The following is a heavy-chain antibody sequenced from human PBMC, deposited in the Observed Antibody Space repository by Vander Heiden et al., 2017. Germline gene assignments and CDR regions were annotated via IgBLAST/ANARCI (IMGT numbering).Heavy chain of an antibody. Sequence: EVQLVESGGGLVQPGRPLRLSCAASGFTFDDYAMHLARQAPGKGLEWVSGISWNSGSIGYADSVKGRFTISRDNAKNSLYLQMNSLRAEDTALYYCVKVNTTCSGGSCYSIGFDPWGQGTLVTVSS. CDR2: ISWNSGSI. V-gene: IGHV3-9*01. CDR1: GFTFDDYA. J-gene: IGHJ5*02. CDR3: VKVNTTCSGGSCYSIGFDP. D-gene: IGHD2-15*01.